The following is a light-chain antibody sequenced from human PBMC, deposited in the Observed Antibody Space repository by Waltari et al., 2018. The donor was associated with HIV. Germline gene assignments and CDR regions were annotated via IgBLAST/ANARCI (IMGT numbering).Light chain of an antibody. CDR2: GAS. CDR3: QQYGSSPGT. J-gene: IGKJ2*01. CDR1: QSVGSNF. V-gene: IGKV3-20*01. Sequence: EIVLTRSPGTLSLSPGESATLSCRASQSVGSNFLAWYQQKPGQAPRLLIYGASSRATGIPDRFSGSGSGTDFTLTISRLEPEDIAVYCCQQYGSSPGTFGQGTKLEIK.